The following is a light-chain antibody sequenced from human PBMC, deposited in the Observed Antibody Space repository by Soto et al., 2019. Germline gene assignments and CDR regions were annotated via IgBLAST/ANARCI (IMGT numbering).Light chain of an antibody. V-gene: IGKV3-15*01. CDR3: QQYNNWPPYT. Sequence: EIVMTQSPATLSVSPGERATLSCRASQSVSSNLAWYQQKPGQAPRLLIYGASTRATGIPARFSGSGSGTEFNLNISGLRSEDFAVYYCQQYNNWPPYTFGQGTKLEIK. CDR2: GAS. CDR1: QSVSSN. J-gene: IGKJ2*01.